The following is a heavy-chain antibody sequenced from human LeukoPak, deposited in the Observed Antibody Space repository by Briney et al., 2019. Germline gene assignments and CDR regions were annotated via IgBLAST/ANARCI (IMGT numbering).Heavy chain of an antibody. Sequence: SETLSLTCTVSGDSISRSTYYWAWIRQPPGKGLEWIGSVYYGRSPYFNPSLESRATISVDTSKNHFSVKMSSVTAADTAVYCCARSSGTGTFSYWGQGTLVTVSS. CDR2: VYYGRSP. CDR3: ARSSGTGTFSY. V-gene: IGHV4-39*02. J-gene: IGHJ4*02. CDR1: GDSISRSTYY. D-gene: IGHD6-25*01.